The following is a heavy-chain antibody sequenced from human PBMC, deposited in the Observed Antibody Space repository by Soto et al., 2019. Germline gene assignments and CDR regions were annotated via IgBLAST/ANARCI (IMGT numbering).Heavy chain of an antibody. D-gene: IGHD5-12*01. V-gene: IGHV1-69*12. J-gene: IGHJ2*01. CDR1: GGTFSNYP. CDR3: ARGNHRWLQLWYFDL. CDR2: IIPIFGTV. Sequence: QVQLVQSGAEVKKPGSSVKVSCKASGGTFSNYPISWVRQAPGQGLELMGGIIPIFGTVNYAQKLQGRVTITEDESTSTAYMELSSLRSEDTAVYYCARGNHRWLQLWYFDLWGRGTLVTVSS.